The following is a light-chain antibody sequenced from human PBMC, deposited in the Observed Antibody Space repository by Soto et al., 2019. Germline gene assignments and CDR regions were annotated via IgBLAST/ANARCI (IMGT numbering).Light chain of an antibody. Sequence: DIQMTQSPSTLSASVGDGVTITCRASQSIRNWLAWYQQRPGKAPKLLIYDASSLESGVPSRFSGSGYGTEFTLTISSLQPDDFATYFCQQYNTYSKFGQGTKVDI. CDR2: DAS. CDR3: QQYNTYSK. J-gene: IGKJ1*01. CDR1: QSIRNW. V-gene: IGKV1-5*01.